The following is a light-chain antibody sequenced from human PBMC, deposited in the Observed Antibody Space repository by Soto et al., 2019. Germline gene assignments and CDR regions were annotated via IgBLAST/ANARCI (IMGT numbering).Light chain of an antibody. CDR1: SSNIGNNY. Sequence: QSVLTQPPSVSAAPGQKVTISCSGGSSNIGNNYVSWYQQLPGTAPKLLIYDNNKRPSGIPDRFSGSKSGTSATLGITGLQTGDEADYYCGTWDSSLSAYVFGTVTKATVL. V-gene: IGLV1-51*01. CDR2: DNN. J-gene: IGLJ1*01. CDR3: GTWDSSLSAYV.